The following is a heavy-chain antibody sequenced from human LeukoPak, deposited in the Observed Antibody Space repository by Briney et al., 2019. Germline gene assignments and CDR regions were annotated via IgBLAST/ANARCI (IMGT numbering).Heavy chain of an antibody. V-gene: IGHV3-23*01. CDR3: AKVGGSSGYYDYFDY. D-gene: IGHD3-22*01. CDR1: GFTFSSYA. CDR2: ISGSGGST. J-gene: IGHJ4*02. Sequence: QAGGSLRLSCAASGFTFSSYAMSGVRQAPGKGLEWVSAISGSGGSTYYADSVKGRFTISRDNSKNTLYLQMNSLRAEDTAVYYCAKVGGSSGYYDYFDYWGQGTLVTVSS.